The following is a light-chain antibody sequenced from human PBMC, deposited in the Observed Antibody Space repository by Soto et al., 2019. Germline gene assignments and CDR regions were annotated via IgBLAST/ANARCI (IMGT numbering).Light chain of an antibody. CDR2: AAS. V-gene: IGKV1-27*01. J-gene: IGKJ3*01. CDR1: QGISDY. Sequence: DIQMTQSPSSLSASIGDRVTITCRASQGISDYLAWYQQRTGKVPKLLIYAASTLQSGVPSRFSASGSGTDFTLTISSLQPEDVATYYCQKYNSAPHTFGPGTKVDIK. CDR3: QKYNSAPHT.